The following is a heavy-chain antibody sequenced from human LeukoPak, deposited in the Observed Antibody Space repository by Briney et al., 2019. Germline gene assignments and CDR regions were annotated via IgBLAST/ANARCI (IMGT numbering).Heavy chain of an antibody. CDR2: ISSSSSYI. J-gene: IGHJ6*02. V-gene: IGHV3-21*01. CDR1: GFTFSSYS. CDR3: ARADWNARYYYYGMDV. D-gene: IGHD1-1*01. Sequence: GGSLRLSCAASGFTFSSYSMNWVRQAPGKGLEWVSSISSSSSYIYYADSVKGRFTISRDNAKNSLYLQMNSLRAEDTAVYYCARADWNARYYYYGMDVWGQGTTVTVSS.